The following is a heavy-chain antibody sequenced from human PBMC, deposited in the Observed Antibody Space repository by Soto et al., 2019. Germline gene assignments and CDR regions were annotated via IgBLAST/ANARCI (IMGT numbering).Heavy chain of an antibody. CDR1: GYTFSPFW. Sequence: EVPLVESGGGLVQPGESLRLSCAASGYTFSPFWMHWVRQAPGKGLVWVSHINSDGSTIVYADSVKGRFTISRDNAKNTLYLQMDRLKAEDTAVYYCVRDRGYPDSFDVWGRGTMVTVSS. D-gene: IGHD3-10*01. V-gene: IGHV3-74*01. J-gene: IGHJ3*01. CDR2: INSDGSTI. CDR3: VRDRGYPDSFDV.